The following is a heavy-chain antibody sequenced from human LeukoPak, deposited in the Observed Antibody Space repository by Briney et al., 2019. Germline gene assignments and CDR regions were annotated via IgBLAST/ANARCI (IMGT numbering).Heavy chain of an antibody. CDR3: ARDLDYSKGFDY. CDR1: GGSISSANW. J-gene: IGHJ4*02. Sequence: PSETLSLTCTVSGGSISSANWWTWVRQPPGKGLECIGEVYHSGSTNCHPSLQSRVTMSVDKSKNQFFLKVTSVTAADTATYYCARDLDYSKGFDYWGQGTLVTVSS. D-gene: IGHD4-11*01. V-gene: IGHV4-4*02. CDR2: VYHSGST.